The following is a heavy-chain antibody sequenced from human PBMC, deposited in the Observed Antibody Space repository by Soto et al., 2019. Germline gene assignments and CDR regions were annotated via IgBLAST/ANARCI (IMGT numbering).Heavy chain of an antibody. CDR2: IGTAGDT. V-gene: IGHV3-13*01. CDR1: GFTFSSYS. D-gene: IGHD2-21*02. CDR3: ARAYCGGDCYSLGYYYGMDV. Sequence: GGSLRLSCAASGFTFSSYSMNWVRQATGKGLDWVSAIGTAGDTYYPGSVKGRFTISRENAKNSLYLQMNSLRAGDTAVYYCARAYCGGDCYSLGYYYGMDVWGQGTTVTVSS. J-gene: IGHJ6*02.